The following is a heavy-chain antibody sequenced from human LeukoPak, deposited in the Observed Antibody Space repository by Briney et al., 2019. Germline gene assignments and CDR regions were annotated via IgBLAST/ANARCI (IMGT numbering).Heavy chain of an antibody. D-gene: IGHD6-19*01. CDR1: GYTFTSYG. CDR2: ISAYNGNT. Sequence: ASVKVSCKASGYTFTSYGISWVRQAPGQGLEWMGWISAYNGNTNYAQKLQGRVTMTTDTSTSTAYMELRSLRSDDTAVYYCARALYSSGWSGVYFDYWGQGTLVTVSP. J-gene: IGHJ4*02. V-gene: IGHV1-18*01. CDR3: ARALYSSGWSGVYFDY.